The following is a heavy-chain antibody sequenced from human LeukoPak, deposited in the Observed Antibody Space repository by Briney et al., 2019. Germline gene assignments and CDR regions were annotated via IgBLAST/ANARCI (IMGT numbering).Heavy chain of an antibody. V-gene: IGHV1-18*04. CDR3: AKMGASSGYSPIDY. D-gene: IGHD3-22*01. Sequence: VASVKVSCKASGYTFTGYYMHWVRQAPGQGLEWMGWISAYDGNTNYAQKVQGRVTMTTDSSTSTAYMELRSLRSDDTAVYYCAKMGASSGYSPIDYWGQGTLVTVSA. CDR2: ISAYDGNT. CDR1: GYTFTGYY. J-gene: IGHJ4*02.